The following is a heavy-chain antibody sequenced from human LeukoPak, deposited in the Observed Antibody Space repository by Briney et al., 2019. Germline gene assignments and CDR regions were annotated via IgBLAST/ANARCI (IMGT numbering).Heavy chain of an antibody. CDR1: GFTFSSYS. Sequence: GGSLRLSCAASGFTFSSYSMNWVRQAPGKGLEWVSSISSSSSYIYYADSVKGRFTISRDNAKNSLYLQMNSLRAEDTAVYYCARTGQWLVNPPYYYYMAVWGKGTTVTVSS. V-gene: IGHV3-21*01. CDR3: ARTGQWLVNPPYYYYMAV. CDR2: ISSSSSYI. J-gene: IGHJ6*03. D-gene: IGHD6-19*01.